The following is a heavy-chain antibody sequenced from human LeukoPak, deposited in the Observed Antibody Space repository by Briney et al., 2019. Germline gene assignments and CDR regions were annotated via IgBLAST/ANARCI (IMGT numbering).Heavy chain of an antibody. CDR3: SRRHRYGDPGYFDY. V-gene: IGHV4-34*01. Sequence: SETLSLTCAVYGGSFSGYYWSWIRQPPGKGLEWAGEINHSGSTNYNPSLKSRVTISVDTSKNQFSLKLSSVTAADTAVYYCSRRHRYGDPGYFDYWGQGTLVTVSS. CDR2: INHSGST. D-gene: IGHD4-17*01. J-gene: IGHJ4*02. CDR1: GGSFSGYY.